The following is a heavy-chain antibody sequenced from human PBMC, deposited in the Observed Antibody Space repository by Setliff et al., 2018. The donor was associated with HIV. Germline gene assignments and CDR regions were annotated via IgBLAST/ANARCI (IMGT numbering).Heavy chain of an antibody. Sequence: GGSLRLSCAASGFTFSYYAMHWVRQAPGKGLEWVAVLSDDGSRESYADSMEGRFTISRDNSKNTLYLRMNRLRPEDTAVSYCAKVGGDGRFHYYHMDVWGKGTTVTVSS. J-gene: IGHJ6*03. CDR2: LSDDGSRE. D-gene: IGHD2-21*02. CDR3: AKVGGDGRFHYYHMDV. V-gene: IGHV3-30*01. CDR1: GFTFSYYA.